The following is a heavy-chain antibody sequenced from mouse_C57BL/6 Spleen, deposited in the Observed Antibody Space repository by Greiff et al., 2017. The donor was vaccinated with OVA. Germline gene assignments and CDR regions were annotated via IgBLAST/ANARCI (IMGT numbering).Heavy chain of an antibody. CDR2: ISDGGSYT. V-gene: IGHV5-4*01. J-gene: IGHJ3*01. CDR3: AREGHYYDGFAY. Sequence: EVMLVESGGGLVKPGGSLKLSCAASGFTFSSYAMSWVRQTPEKRLEWVATISDGGSYTYYPDNVKGRFTISRDKAKNNLYLQMSHLKSEDTAMYYCAREGHYYDGFAYWGQGTLVTVSA. D-gene: IGHD2-4*01. CDR1: GFTFSSYA.